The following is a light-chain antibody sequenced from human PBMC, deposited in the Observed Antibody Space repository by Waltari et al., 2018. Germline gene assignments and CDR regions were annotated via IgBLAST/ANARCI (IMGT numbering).Light chain of an antibody. CDR2: WAS. CDR3: QQYYTNSYT. J-gene: IGKJ2*01. V-gene: IGKV4-1*01. CDR1: QSVLYSSNNKNY. Sequence: DIVRTQSPDSLPVSLGERATINCKSSQSVLYSSNNKNYLAWYQQKPGQPPKLLIYWASTRESGVPDRFSGSGSGTDFTLTISSLQAEDVAVYYCQQYYTNSYTFGQGTKLEIK.